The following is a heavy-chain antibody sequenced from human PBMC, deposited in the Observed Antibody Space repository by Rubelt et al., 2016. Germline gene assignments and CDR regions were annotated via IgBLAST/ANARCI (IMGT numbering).Heavy chain of an antibody. J-gene: IGHJ6*02. D-gene: IGHD3-9*01. V-gene: IGHV1-69*06. CDR1: GGTFSSYA. CDR2: IIPIFGTA. CDR3: ASPPYDILTGYDYYYGMDV. Sequence: QVQLVQSGAEVKKPGSSVKVSCKASGGTFSSYAISWVRQAPGQGLEWMGGIIPIFGTANYAQKFQGRVTITADKSTSTAYMELSSLRSEYTAVYYCASPPYDILTGYDYYYGMDVWGQGTTVTVSS.